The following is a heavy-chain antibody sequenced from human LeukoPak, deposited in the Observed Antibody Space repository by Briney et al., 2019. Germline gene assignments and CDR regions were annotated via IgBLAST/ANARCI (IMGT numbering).Heavy chain of an antibody. D-gene: IGHD3-10*01. CDR3: ARVGVSRGGFDI. CDR2: INGDGSIT. Sequence: PGRSLRLSCAASGFTLSSYWIYGVRQAPGKGLVWVSRINGDGSITTDADSVKGRVTISRDNAKNTVFLQMNSLRAEDTAVYYCARVGVSRGGFDIWGQGTMVTVSS. J-gene: IGHJ3*02. V-gene: IGHV3-74*01. CDR1: GFTLSSYW.